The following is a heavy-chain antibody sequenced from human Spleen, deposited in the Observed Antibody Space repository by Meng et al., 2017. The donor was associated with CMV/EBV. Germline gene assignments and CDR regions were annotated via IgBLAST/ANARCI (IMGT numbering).Heavy chain of an antibody. CDR1: GYSFTDHY. CDR3: ARDNNWGPDY. Sequence: ASVKVSCKASGYSFTDHYMHWVRQAPGQGLEWMGWIHPHRGDTNYAQQFQGRVTLTRDTSINTGYMELTRLTSDDTAVYYCARDNNWGPDYWGQGTLVTVSS. D-gene: IGHD7-27*01. V-gene: IGHV1-2*02. J-gene: IGHJ4*02. CDR2: IHPHRGDT.